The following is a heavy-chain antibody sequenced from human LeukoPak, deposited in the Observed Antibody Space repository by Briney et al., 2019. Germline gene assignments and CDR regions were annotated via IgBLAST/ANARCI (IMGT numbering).Heavy chain of an antibody. CDR2: IGAYNDNT. CDR3: ARAGAAVTMFFDF. D-gene: IGHD4-17*01. CDR1: GYTFSDFG. V-gene: IGHV1-18*01. J-gene: IGHJ4*02. Sequence: ASVTVSCKASGYTFSDFGITWVRQAPGQGVEWMGWIGAYNDNTNYAQKFQGRVTLTTDTFTSTAYMELRSLTSDDTALYYCARAGAAVTMFFDFWGQGTLVTVSS.